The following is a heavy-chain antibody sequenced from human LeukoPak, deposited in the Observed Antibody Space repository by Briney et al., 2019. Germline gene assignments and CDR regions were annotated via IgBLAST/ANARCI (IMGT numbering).Heavy chain of an antibody. CDR1: GGSFSGYY. D-gene: IGHD1-26*01. CDR3: ARGGSYDPVDIVGAEKYYFDY. CDR2: INHSGST. J-gene: IGHJ4*02. Sequence: KPSETLSLTCAVYGGSFSGYYWSWIRQPPGKGLEWIGEINHSGSTNYNPSLKSRVTISVDTSKNQFSLKLSSVTAADTAVYYCARGGSYDPVDIVGAEKYYFDYWGQGTLVTVSS. V-gene: IGHV4-34*01.